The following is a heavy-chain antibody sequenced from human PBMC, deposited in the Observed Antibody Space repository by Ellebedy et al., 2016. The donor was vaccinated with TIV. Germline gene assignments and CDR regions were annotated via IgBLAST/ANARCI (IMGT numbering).Heavy chain of an antibody. CDR2: INQDGSDT. Sequence: GESLKISCAASRFSFRSYWMTWVRQPPGKGLEWVANINQDGSDTYYVDSVRGRFTIARDNAKNSLYLQMNSLRAEDTSVYYCATDGSYGDYLSPTHAFENWGQGTMVIVSS. D-gene: IGHD4-17*01. CDR3: ATDGSYGDYLSPTHAFEN. V-gene: IGHV3-7*01. J-gene: IGHJ3*02. CDR1: RFSFRSYW.